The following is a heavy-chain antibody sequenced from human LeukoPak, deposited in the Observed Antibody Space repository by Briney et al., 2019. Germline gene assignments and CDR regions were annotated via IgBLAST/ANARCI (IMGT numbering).Heavy chain of an antibody. V-gene: IGHV1-24*01. Sequence: GASVKVSCKVSGYTLTELSMHWVRQAPGKGLEWMGGFDPEDGETIYAQKFQGRVTMTEDTSTDTAYMELSSLRSEETAVYYCATQSDVLYAFDIWGQGTMVTVSS. CDR3: ATQSDVLYAFDI. CDR2: FDPEDGET. J-gene: IGHJ3*02. CDR1: GYTLTELS. D-gene: IGHD6-19*01.